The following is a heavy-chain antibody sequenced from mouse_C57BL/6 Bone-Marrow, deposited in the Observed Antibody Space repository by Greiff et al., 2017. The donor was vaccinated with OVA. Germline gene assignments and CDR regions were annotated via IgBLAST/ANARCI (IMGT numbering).Heavy chain of an antibody. CDR1: GYTFTSYW. CDR3: ARGDGNPVFDYAMDY. D-gene: IGHD2-1*01. J-gene: IGHJ4*01. CDR2: IHPNSGST. Sequence: VQLQQPGAELVKPGASVKLSCKASGYTFTSYWMHWVKQRPGQGLEWIGMIHPNSGSTNYNEKFKSKATLTVDKSSSTAYMQLSSLTSEDSAVYYCARGDGNPVFDYAMDYWGQGTSVTVSS. V-gene: IGHV1-64*01.